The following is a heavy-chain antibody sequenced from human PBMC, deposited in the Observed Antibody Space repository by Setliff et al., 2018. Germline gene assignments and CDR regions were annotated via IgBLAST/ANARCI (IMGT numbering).Heavy chain of an antibody. CDR1: GFTFSRYW. V-gene: IGHV3-74*03. Sequence: QPGGSLRLSCAAAGFTFSRYWMHWIRQAPGKGLVWVSRISSDGSGTTYADSVKGRFIISRDNSENTLYLQMNSLRAEDTAVYYCVRDLHWGFDYWGLGTLVTVSS. D-gene: IGHD7-27*01. CDR2: ISSDGSGT. CDR3: VRDLHWGFDY. J-gene: IGHJ4*02.